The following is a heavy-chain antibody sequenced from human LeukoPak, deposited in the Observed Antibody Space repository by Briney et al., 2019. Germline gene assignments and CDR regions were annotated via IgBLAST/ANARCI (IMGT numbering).Heavy chain of an antibody. CDR2: IYPTRST. J-gene: IGHJ6*04. CDR1: GGSISSGSYC. CDR3: ARDDRYGDFHLV. Sequence: PSETLSLTCTVSGGSISSGSYCWGWGRQPAGTGLEWIGRIYPTRSTNYNPSLKSRVTISVDTSKNQFSLKLSSVTAADTAVYYCARDDRYGDFHLVWGKGTTVTVSS. D-gene: IGHD4-17*01. V-gene: IGHV4-61*02.